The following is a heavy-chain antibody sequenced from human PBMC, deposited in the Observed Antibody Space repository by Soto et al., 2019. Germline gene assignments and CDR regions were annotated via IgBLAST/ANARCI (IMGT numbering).Heavy chain of an antibody. CDR3: AREYSSSSQYLYFDV. D-gene: IGHD6-6*01. CDR1: GGIFSSYA. CDR2: IIPITGTT. Sequence: QVQLVQSGAEVKKPGSSVKVSCKVSGGIFSSYAIGWVRQAPGQGLEWMAGIIPITGTTNRAQKFQGRVTVTADESTTTAYMELSSLTAEDTAVYYCAREYSSSSQYLYFDVWGRGTLVTVSS. V-gene: IGHV1-69*01. J-gene: IGHJ2*01.